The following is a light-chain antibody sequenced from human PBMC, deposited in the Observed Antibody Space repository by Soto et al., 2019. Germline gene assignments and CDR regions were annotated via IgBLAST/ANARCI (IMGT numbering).Light chain of an antibody. V-gene: IGKV1-39*01. J-gene: IGKJ2*01. CDR3: QQSYSTPYT. CDR2: TAA. CDR1: QRITTY. Sequence: IQMTQSPSSLSASVGDRVTITCRASQRITTYLNRYQQKPGKALKLLISTAATLQGGVPSRFSGSGSGTDFTLTITTLQPEDFATYFCQQSYSTPYTFGQGTKLEIK.